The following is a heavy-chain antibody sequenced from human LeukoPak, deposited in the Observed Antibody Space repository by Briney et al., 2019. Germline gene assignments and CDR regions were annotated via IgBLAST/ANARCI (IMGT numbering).Heavy chain of an antibody. CDR2: IHDSGRT. J-gene: IGHJ5*01. CDR3: VRGGYWTFDS. V-gene: IGHV4-34*01. D-gene: IGHD3-22*01. Sequence: SETLSLTCAVYGGPFRNYWWTWIRQPPGKGLEWIGEIHDSGRTNYNPSLKSRVTISVDTSKNQFSLKLSSVIAADTAVYFCVRGGYWTFDSWGQGILVTVSS. CDR1: GGPFRNYW.